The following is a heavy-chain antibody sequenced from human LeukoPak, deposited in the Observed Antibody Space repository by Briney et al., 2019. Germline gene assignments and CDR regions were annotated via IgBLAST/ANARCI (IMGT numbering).Heavy chain of an antibody. CDR1: GFSFSNHG. J-gene: IGHJ4*02. Sequence: PGGSLRLSCAASGFSFSNHGMHWVRQSPGKGLEWVAVISLDGSIEYYADSVKGRFTISRDDSTNTLYLEMSSLRPEDSALYYCAKDLQHLVRTLSFDLWGQGTLVTVSS. CDR3: AKDLQHLVRTLSFDL. V-gene: IGHV3-30*18. CDR2: ISLDGSIE. D-gene: IGHD6-13*01.